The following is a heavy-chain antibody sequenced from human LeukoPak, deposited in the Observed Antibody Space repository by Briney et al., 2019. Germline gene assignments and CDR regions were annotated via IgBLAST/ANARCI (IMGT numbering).Heavy chain of an antibody. Sequence: TGVSLRLSCAASGFTFSSYALTWVRQPPGKGLEWVSAIRGSDGSTYYADSVKGRFTISGDSSKNTLYLQMNSLRAEDTAVYYCARLTITSGWYEDYWGQGTLVTVSS. CDR1: GFTFSSYA. CDR2: IRGSDGST. V-gene: IGHV3-23*01. CDR3: ARLTITSGWYEDY. J-gene: IGHJ4*02. D-gene: IGHD6-19*01.